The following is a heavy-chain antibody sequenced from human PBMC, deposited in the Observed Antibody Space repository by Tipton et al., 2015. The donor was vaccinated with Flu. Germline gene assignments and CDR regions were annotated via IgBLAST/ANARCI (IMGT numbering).Heavy chain of an antibody. V-gene: IGHV1-69*01. D-gene: IGHD3-22*01. J-gene: IGHJ4*02. CDR3: ASPASSYYDSSGYYSTYYFDY. Sequence: QVQLVQSGAEVKRPGSSVKVSCKASGGTFSSYAISWVRQAPGQGLEWMGGIIPIFGTAKYAQKFQGRVTITADESTSTAYMELSSRRSEDTAVYYCASPASSYYDSSGYYSTYYFDYWGQGTLVTVSS. CDR1: GGTFSSYA. CDR2: IIPIFGTA.